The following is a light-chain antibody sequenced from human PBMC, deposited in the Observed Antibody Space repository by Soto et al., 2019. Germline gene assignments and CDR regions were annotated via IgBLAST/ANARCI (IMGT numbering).Light chain of an antibody. J-gene: IGKJ1*01. V-gene: IGKV3-20*01. CDR2: AAY. CDR3: QQYGSSGT. CDR1: QSVSSSY. Sequence: VVTQPLLTLSFSTGDRAPLSCRARQSVSSSYFAWHQQKPGQSPRLIYKAAYKGATGIPDRFSGGGSRKDSLLTISRLEPEVFAVYYCQQYGSSGTFGQGTKVDI.